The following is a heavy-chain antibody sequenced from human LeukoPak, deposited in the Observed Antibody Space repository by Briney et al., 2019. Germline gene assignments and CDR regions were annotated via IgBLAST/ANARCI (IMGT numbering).Heavy chain of an antibody. CDR3: AKGTTTSWYIFDY. Sequence: PGGSLRLSCAASGFTFNNYAMNWVRQAPGKGLEWVSGISGSDVSTYSSDSVKGRFTISRDNSKNTLYLQMNSLRAEDTAVYYCAKGTTTSWYIFDYWGQGALVTVSS. V-gene: IGHV3-23*01. CDR1: GFTFNNYA. J-gene: IGHJ4*02. CDR2: ISGSDVST. D-gene: IGHD6-13*01.